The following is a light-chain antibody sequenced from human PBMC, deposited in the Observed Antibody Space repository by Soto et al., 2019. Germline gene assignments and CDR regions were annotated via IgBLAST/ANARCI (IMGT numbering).Light chain of an antibody. CDR2: ATS. CDR1: QNIFTY. J-gene: IGKJ2*01. CDR3: QHSYSSPT. Sequence: DIQVTQSPSSLSASVGDSVTITCRASQNIFTYLNWYQQRPGKAPNLLIYATSNLQSGVPSRFSGSGSGTDFTLTISSLQPEDFATYYCQHSYSSPTFGQGTKVDIK. V-gene: IGKV1-39*01.